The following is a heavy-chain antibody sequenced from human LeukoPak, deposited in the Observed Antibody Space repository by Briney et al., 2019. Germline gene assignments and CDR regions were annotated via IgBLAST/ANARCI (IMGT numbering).Heavy chain of an antibody. V-gene: IGHV3-30-3*01. Sequence: PGGSLRLSCAASGFTFSSYAMHWVRQAPGKGLEWVAVISYDGSNKYYADSVKGRFTISRDNSKNTLYLQMNSLRAEDTAVYYCARDRGIRPKDIVVVPAAIGYWGQGTLVTVSS. CDR2: ISYDGSNK. J-gene: IGHJ4*02. CDR1: GFTFSSYA. CDR3: ARDRGIRPKDIVVVPAAIGY. D-gene: IGHD2-2*01.